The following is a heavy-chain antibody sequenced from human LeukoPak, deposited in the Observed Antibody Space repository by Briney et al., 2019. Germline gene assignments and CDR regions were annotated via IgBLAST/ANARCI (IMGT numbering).Heavy chain of an antibody. CDR1: GFTFSTYS. CDR3: AREDQEGFDY. CDR2: MTTSRSSI. Sequence: GGSLRLSCAASGFTFSTYSMDWVRQAPGKGLEWVSSMTTSRSSIFYADSVKGRFTISRDNAKNSLYLQMNSLRADDTAVYYCAREDQEGFDYWGQGTLVTVSS. V-gene: IGHV3-21*01. J-gene: IGHJ4*02.